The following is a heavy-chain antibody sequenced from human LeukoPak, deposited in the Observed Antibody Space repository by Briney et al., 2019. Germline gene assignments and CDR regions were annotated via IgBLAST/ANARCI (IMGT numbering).Heavy chain of an antibody. J-gene: IGHJ4*02. CDR1: GFTFEDYG. CDR3: ARAGGYAPMVHFGN. CDR2: SNWNGGKT. V-gene: IGHV3-20*04. Sequence: PGGSLRLSCEVSGFTFEDYGMSWVRQTPGKGLEWVAGSNWNGGKTGYADSVKGRFTISRDNAKNSLYLQMNSLRAEDTAFYYCARAGGYAPMVHFGNWGQGTLVTVSS. D-gene: IGHD3-10*01.